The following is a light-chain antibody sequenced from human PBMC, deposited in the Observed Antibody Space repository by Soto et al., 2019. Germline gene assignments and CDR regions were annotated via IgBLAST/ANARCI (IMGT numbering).Light chain of an antibody. CDR1: SSNIGAGYD. Sequence: QSVLTQPPSVSGAPGQRVTISCTLSSSNIGAGYDVHWYQQLPGTAPKLLIYGNSNRPSGVPDRFSGSKSGTSASMAITGLQAEDEADYYCQSYDSSLSGYVFGTGTKLTVL. V-gene: IGLV1-40*01. CDR3: QSYDSSLSGYV. CDR2: GNS. J-gene: IGLJ1*01.